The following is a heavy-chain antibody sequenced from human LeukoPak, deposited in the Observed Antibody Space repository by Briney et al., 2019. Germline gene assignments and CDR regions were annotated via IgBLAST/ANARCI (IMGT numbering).Heavy chain of an antibody. CDR2: ISGSGHST. CDR3: AKLFGPPREPDYYFYMDV. J-gene: IGHJ6*03. V-gene: IGHV3-23*01. CDR1: GFTFSSYG. Sequence: GGSLRLSCAASGFTFSSYGMSWVRQAPGKGLEWVSGISGSGHSTYYADSVRGRFTVSRDNSKNIMYLVMDSLRAEDTAEYYCAKLFGPPREPDYYFYMDVWGKGTTVTVSS. D-gene: IGHD3/OR15-3a*01.